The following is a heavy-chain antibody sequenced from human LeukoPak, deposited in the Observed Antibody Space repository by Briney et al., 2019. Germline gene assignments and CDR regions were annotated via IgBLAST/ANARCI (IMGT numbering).Heavy chain of an antibody. Sequence: GGSLRLSCAASGFTFSSYGMHWVRQAPGKGLEWVAVIWYDGSNKYYADSVKGRFTISRDNSKNTLYLQMNSLRAEDTAVYYCARDLAQWEPHYYMDVWGKGTTVTVSS. D-gene: IGHD1-26*01. CDR1: GFTFSSYG. V-gene: IGHV3-33*01. CDR2: IWYDGSNK. CDR3: ARDLAQWEPHYYMDV. J-gene: IGHJ6*03.